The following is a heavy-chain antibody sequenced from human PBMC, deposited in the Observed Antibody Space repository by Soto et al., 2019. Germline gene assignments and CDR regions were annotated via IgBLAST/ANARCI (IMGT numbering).Heavy chain of an antibody. CDR3: ARGKSSIAALDFDY. Sequence: SETLSLTCTVSGGSISSYYWSWIRQPPGKGLEWIGYIYYSGSTNYNPSLKSRVTISVDTSKNQFSLKLSSVTAADTAVYYCARGKSSIAALDFDYWGQGTLVTVSS. J-gene: IGHJ4*02. CDR1: GGSISSYY. V-gene: IGHV4-59*01. CDR2: IYYSGST. D-gene: IGHD6-6*01.